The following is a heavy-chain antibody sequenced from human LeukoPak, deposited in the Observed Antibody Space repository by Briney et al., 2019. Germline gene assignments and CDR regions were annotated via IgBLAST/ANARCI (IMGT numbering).Heavy chain of an antibody. Sequence: SETLSLTCTVSGGSISSGSYYWSWIRQPAGKGLEWIGRIYTSGSTNYNPSLKSRVTISVGTSKNQFSLKLSSVTAADTAVYYCAREKYYYDSSGYILDYWGQGTLVTVSS. CDR2: IYTSGST. V-gene: IGHV4-61*02. D-gene: IGHD3-22*01. J-gene: IGHJ4*02. CDR3: AREKYYYDSSGYILDY. CDR1: GGSISSGSYY.